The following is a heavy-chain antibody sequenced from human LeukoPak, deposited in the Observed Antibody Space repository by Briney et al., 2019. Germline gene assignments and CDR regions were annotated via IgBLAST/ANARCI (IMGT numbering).Heavy chain of an antibody. CDR3: SKDSHD. Sequence: SETLSLTCTVSSDSINSGSSFWSWVRQPPGKGLEWIGYIYPSGTTYYEPSLKSRVTISVDTSNNQFSLSLDSVTAADTAVYFCSKDSHDWGQGTLVIVSS. V-gene: IGHV4-30-4*08. CDR1: SDSINSGSSF. D-gene: IGHD2-21*01. CDR2: IYPSGTT. J-gene: IGHJ4*02.